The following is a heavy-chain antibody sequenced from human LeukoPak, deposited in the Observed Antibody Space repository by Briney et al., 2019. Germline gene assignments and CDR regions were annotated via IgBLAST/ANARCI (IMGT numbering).Heavy chain of an antibody. J-gene: IGHJ4*02. CDR1: GFTFSDHY. Sequence: PGGSLRLSCAASGFTFSDHYMDRVRQAPGKGLEWVGRIKSKADGETIDYAAPVKGRFTFSRDDSKNMLYLQMNCLKSEDTAVYYCSTLTSRGLSDSWGQGTLVTVSS. V-gene: IGHV3-15*07. CDR3: STLTSRGLSDS. D-gene: IGHD1-20*01. CDR2: IKSKADGETI.